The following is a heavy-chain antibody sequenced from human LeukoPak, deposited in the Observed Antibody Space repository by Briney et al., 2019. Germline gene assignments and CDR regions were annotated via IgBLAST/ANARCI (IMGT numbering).Heavy chain of an antibody. CDR1: GGSISSGGYY. D-gene: IGHD5-24*01. Sequence: PSQTLSLTCTVSGGSISSGGYYWSWIRQHPGKGLEWIGYICYSGSTYYNPSLKSRVTISVDTSKNQFSLKLSSVTAADTAVYYCARADVGMATIAPSNFDYWGQGTLVTVSS. CDR3: ARADVGMATIAPSNFDY. J-gene: IGHJ4*02. V-gene: IGHV4-31*03. CDR2: ICYSGST.